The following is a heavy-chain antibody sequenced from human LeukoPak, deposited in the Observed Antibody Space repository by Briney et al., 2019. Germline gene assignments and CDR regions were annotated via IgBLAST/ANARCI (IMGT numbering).Heavy chain of an antibody. CDR3: SSGGGAQQLEGH. V-gene: IGHV1-18*01. D-gene: IGHD6-13*01. J-gene: IGHJ4*02. CDR2: ISPYSGNT. CDR1: GYTFTSYG. Sequence: GASVKVSCKASGYTFTSYGISWVRQAPGQGLEWMGWISPYSGNTNYAQNIQGRVSMTTDTSTTTAYMELRSLRSDDTAVYYCSSGGGAQQLEGHWGQGTLVTVSS.